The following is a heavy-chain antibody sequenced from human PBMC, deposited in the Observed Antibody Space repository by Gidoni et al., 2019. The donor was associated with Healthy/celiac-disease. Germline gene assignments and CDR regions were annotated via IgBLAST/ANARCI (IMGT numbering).Heavy chain of an antibody. CDR1: GSTFDDYA. D-gene: IGHD3-16*01. Sequence: EVQLVEAGGGWVQPGRSLRLYCAASGSTFDDYAMHWVRQAPGKGLWCVSCIIWNSGSIGYADSVKGRFTISRDNAKNSLYLQMHSLRAEDTALYYCAKVRLGEAFDYWGQGTLVTVSS. CDR3: AKVRLGEAFDY. V-gene: IGHV3-9*01. CDR2: IIWNSGSI. J-gene: IGHJ4*02.